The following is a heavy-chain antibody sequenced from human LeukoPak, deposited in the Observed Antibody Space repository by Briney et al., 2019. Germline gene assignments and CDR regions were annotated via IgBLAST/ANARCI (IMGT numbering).Heavy chain of an antibody. CDR1: GYTFTGYY. CDR3: ARVHYDFWSGSPALDY. D-gene: IGHD3-3*01. V-gene: IGHV1-2*02. Sequence: GASVKVSCKASGYTFTGYYMHWVRQAPGQGLEWMGWINPNSGGTNYAQKFQGRVTMTRDTSISTAYMELSRLRSDDTAVYYCARVHYDFWSGSPALDYWGQGTLVTVSS. J-gene: IGHJ4*02. CDR2: INPNSGGT.